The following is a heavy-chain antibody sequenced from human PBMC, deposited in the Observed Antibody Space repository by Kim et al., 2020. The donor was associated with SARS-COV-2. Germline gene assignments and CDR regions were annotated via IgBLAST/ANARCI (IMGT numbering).Heavy chain of an antibody. CDR3: ARGTRNSGYDLHY. D-gene: IGHD5-12*01. V-gene: IGHV1-2*05. CDR1: GYTFTGYY. CDR2: INPNSGGT. J-gene: IGHJ4*02. Sequence: ASVKVSCKASGYTFTGYYMHWVRQAPGQGLEWMGRINPNSGGTNYAQKFQGRVTMTRDTSISTAYMELSRLRSDDTVVYYCARGTRNSGYDLHYWGQGTLVTVSS.